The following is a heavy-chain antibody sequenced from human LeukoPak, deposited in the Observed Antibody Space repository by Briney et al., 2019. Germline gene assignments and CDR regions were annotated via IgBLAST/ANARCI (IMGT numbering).Heavy chain of an antibody. D-gene: IGHD6-19*01. V-gene: IGHV3-30*04. J-gene: IGHJ4*02. CDR3: ARETVAGSGFDY. CDR1: GFTFSSYA. CDR2: ISYDGSNK. Sequence: GGSLRLSCAASGFTFSSYAMHWVRQAPGKGLEWVAVISYDGSNKYYADSVKGRFIISRDNSKNTLYLQMNSLRAEDTAVYYCARETVAGSGFDYWGQGTLVTVSS.